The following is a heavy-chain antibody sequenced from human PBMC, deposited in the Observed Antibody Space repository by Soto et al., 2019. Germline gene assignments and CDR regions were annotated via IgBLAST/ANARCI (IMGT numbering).Heavy chain of an antibody. CDR3: ARVDATAVIRGLYYFDY. V-gene: IGHV1-69*13. Sequence: SVKVSCKASGGTFSSYAISWVRQAPGQGLEWMGGIIPIFGTANYAQKFQGRVTITADESTSTAYMELSSLRSEDTAVYYCARVDATAVIRGLYYFDYWGQGTLVTVSS. D-gene: IGHD2-15*01. CDR1: GGTFSSYA. J-gene: IGHJ4*02. CDR2: IIPIFGTA.